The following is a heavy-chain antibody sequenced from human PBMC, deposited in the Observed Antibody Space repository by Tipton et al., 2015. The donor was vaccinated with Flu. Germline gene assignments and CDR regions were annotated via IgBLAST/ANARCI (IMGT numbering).Heavy chain of an antibody. J-gene: IGHJ5*02. Sequence: TLSLTCAVYGGSFSGYYWSWIRQPPGKGLEWIGEINHSGSTNYNPSLKSRVTISVDTSKNQFSLKLSSVTAADTAVYYCVRGGSGYSSTFDPWGQGTLVTVSS. CDR1: GGSFSGYY. D-gene: IGHD5-18*01. CDR3: VRGGSGYSSTFDP. V-gene: IGHV4-34*01. CDR2: INHSGST.